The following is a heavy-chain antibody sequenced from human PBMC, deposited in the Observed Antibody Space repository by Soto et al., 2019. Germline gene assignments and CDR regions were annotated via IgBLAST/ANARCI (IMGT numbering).Heavy chain of an antibody. Sequence: QVRLVQSGAEVKKPGSSVKVSCKASGYTFSSYTINWVRQAPGQGLELIGGIIPVFNSATYAQKFQGRVTITADESTSTAYLELRSLRSEDTAVYYCARIGDGNQRPFDYWGQGTLVTVSS. CDR3: ARIGDGNQRPFDY. D-gene: IGHD6-25*01. CDR2: IIPVFNSA. J-gene: IGHJ4*02. CDR1: GYTFSSYT. V-gene: IGHV1-69*01.